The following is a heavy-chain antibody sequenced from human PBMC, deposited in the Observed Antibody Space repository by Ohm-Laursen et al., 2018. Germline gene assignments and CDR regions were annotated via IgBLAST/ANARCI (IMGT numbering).Heavy chain of an antibody. D-gene: IGHD5-18*01. CDR3: AKAQVGGLWGIFDY. CDR1: GFTFSSYS. J-gene: IGHJ4*02. V-gene: IGHV3-21*04. Sequence: GSLRLSCAASGFTFSSYSMNWVRQAPGKGLEWVSSISSSSSYIYYADSVKGRFTISRDNAKNSLYLQMNSLRSEDTAVYYCAKAQVGGLWGIFDYWGQGTLATVSS. CDR2: ISSSSSYI.